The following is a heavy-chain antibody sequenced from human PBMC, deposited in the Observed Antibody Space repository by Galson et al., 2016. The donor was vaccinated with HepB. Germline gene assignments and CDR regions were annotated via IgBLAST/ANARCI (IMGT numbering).Heavy chain of an antibody. V-gene: IGHV3-7*03. Sequence: SLRLSCAASGFTISGYWMSWVRQAPGKGLEWVANINHDGSEKYIVDSVKGRFTMSRDNTKNIMHLQMNNLRAEDTAVYYCAREWGGGSPNDYWGQGTLVTVSS. J-gene: IGHJ4*02. CDR2: INHDGSEK. CDR3: AREWGGGSPNDY. D-gene: IGHD2-15*01. CDR1: GFTISGYW.